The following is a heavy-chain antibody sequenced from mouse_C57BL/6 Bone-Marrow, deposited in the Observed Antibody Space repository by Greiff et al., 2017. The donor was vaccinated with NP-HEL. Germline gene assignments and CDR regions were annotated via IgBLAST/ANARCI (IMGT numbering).Heavy chain of an antibody. J-gene: IGHJ1*03. CDR3: ARDAGTGTEAYWYFGV. V-gene: IGHV5-16*01. D-gene: IGHD4-1*01. CDR1: GFTFSDYY. Sequence: EVKLMESEGGLVQPGSSMKLSCTASGFTFSDYYMAWVRQVPEKGLEWVANINYDGSSTYYLDSLKSRFIISRDNAKNILYLQMSSLKSEDTATYYCARDAGTGTEAYWYFGVWGTGTTVTVSS. CDR2: INYDGSST.